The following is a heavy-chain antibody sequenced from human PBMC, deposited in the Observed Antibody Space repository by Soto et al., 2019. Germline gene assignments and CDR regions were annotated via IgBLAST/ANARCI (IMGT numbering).Heavy chain of an antibody. Sequence: SVKVSCKASGYTFTSYAISWVRQAPVQGLEWMGWISAHNGNTNYAQNLQGRVTMTTDSSTSTAYMELRSLRSDDTAVYYCARDPRGGYYDSSGYYVDYWGQGTLVTVSS. D-gene: IGHD3-22*01. CDR1: GYTFTSYA. CDR3: ARDPRGGYYDSSGYYVDY. V-gene: IGHV1-18*01. CDR2: ISAHNGNT. J-gene: IGHJ4*02.